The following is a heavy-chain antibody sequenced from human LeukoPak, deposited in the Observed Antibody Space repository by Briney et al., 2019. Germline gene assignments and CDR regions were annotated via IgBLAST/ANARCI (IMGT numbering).Heavy chain of an antibody. J-gene: IGHJ4*02. V-gene: IGHV1-58*01. Sequence: GASVKVSCKASGFTFTSSTVQWVRRARGQRLEWIGWIVVGSGNTKYAQKFQERVTITRDMSTNTAYMELSSLRSEDTAVYYCAADLYGPVFDYWGQGTLVTVSS. CDR1: GFTFTSST. D-gene: IGHD3-16*01. CDR2: IVVGSGNT. CDR3: AADLYGPVFDY.